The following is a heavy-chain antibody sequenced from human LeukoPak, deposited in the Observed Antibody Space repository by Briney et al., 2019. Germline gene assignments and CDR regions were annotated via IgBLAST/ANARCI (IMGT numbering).Heavy chain of an antibody. V-gene: IGHV1-18*01. CDR3: ARDHSGNWFDP. CDR2: ISTYNDNT. Sequence: ASVRVSGKASGYTFTSYDISGVRQAPGQGLEWMGWISTYNDNTNYAQKLQGRVTMTTDTITTTAYMEMRSMRSDDTAVYYCARDHSGNWFDPWGQGTLVTVSS. CDR1: GYTFTSYD. J-gene: IGHJ5*02. D-gene: IGHD1-26*01.